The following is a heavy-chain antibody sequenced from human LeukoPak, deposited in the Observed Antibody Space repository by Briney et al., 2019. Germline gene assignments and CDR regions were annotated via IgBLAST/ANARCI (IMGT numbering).Heavy chain of an antibody. V-gene: IGHV1-18*01. CDR1: GYTFTSYG. CDR2: ISAYNGNT. J-gene: IGHJ6*03. CDR3: ARRGGYDHYYYYMDV. D-gene: IGHD5-12*01. Sequence: ASVKVSCKASGYTFTSYGISWVRQAPGQGLEWMGWISAYNGNTNYAQKLQGRVTMTTDTSTSTAYMELRSLRSDDAAVYYCARRGGYDHYYYYMDVWGKGTTVTVSS.